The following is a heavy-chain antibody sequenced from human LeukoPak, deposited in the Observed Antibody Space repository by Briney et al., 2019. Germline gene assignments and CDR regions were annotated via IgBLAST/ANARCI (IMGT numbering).Heavy chain of an antibody. D-gene: IGHD3-22*01. Sequence: SQTLSLTCTVSGGSISSGGYYWSWIRQHPGKGLEWIGYIYYSGSTYYNPSLKSRVTISVDRSKNQFSLKLSSVTAADTAVYYCASDSSGTGTYFDYWGQGTLVTVSS. J-gene: IGHJ4*02. CDR1: GGSISSGGYY. CDR3: ASDSSGTGTYFDY. V-gene: IGHV4-31*03. CDR2: IYYSGST.